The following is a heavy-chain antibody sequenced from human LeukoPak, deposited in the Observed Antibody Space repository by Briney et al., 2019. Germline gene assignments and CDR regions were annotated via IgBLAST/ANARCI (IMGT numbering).Heavy chain of an antibody. D-gene: IGHD2-21*01. CDR2: INQSGSA. J-gene: IGHJ5*02. V-gene: IGHV4-34*01. CDR3: ASQRRADCGGDCYLNWFDP. CDR1: GGSFSDYY. Sequence: SETLSLTCAVYGGSFSDYYWSWVRQPPGEGPEWIEEINQSGSANYNPSLKSRVTILVDRSKNQFSLKLSSVTAADTAVYYCASQRRADCGGDCYLNWFDPWGQGTLVTVSS.